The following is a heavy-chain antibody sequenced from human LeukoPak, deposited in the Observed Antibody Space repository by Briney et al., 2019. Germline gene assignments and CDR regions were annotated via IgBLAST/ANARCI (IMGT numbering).Heavy chain of an antibody. CDR2: INSVGSST. J-gene: IGHJ3*02. CDR3: PRERTCVLDASEI. CDR1: GFTLSSFW. D-gene: IGHD5/OR15-5a*01. Sequence: PGGSPRLSSAASGFTLSSFWMHWVRQAPGKGLVWVSRINSVGSSTSYADSVKGRFTISRDNAKNTLYLQMNSLRAEDTAVYYCPRERTCVLDASEIRGEGALVTVSS. V-gene: IGHV3-74*01.